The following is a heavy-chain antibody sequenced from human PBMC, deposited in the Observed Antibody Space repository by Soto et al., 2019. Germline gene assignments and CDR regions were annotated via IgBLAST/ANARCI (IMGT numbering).Heavy chain of an antibody. CDR1: GDSVSSNTAA. Sequence: SQTLSFTCAISGDSVSSNTAAWNWISQSPSRGLEWLGTTYYRSKWYNDYAISVKRRITINPDTSKNQFSLQLNSVTPEDTTVYYCARDSWIQLCCQTLPFDYWGQGTLVTVSS. CDR3: ARDSWIQLCCQTLPFDY. CDR2: TYYRSKWYN. V-gene: IGHV6-1*01. D-gene: IGHD5-18*01. J-gene: IGHJ4*02.